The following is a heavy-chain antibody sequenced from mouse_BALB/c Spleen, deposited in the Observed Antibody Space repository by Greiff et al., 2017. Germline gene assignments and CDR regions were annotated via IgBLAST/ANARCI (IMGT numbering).Heavy chain of an antibody. V-gene: IGHV5-17*02. CDR3: ARTSDGSSSFAY. CDR2: ISSGSSTI. D-gene: IGHD1-1*01. J-gene: IGHJ3*01. Sequence: EVHLVESGGGLVQPGGSRKLSCAASGFTFSSFGMHWVRQAPEKGLEWVAYISSGSSTIYYADTVKGRFTISRDNPKNTLFLQMTSLRSEDTAMYYCARTSDGSSSFAYWGQGTLVTVSA. CDR1: GFTFSSFG.